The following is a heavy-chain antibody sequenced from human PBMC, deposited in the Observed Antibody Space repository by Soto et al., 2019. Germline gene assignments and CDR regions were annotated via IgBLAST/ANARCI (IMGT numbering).Heavy chain of an antibody. D-gene: IGHD3-3*01. CDR3: ARGGDYDFWSGSLYGMDV. Sequence: GGSLRLSCAASGFTFSSYDMHWVRQATGKGLEWVSAIGTAGDTYYPGSGKGRFTISRENAKNSLYLQMNSLRAGDTAVYYCARGGDYDFWSGSLYGMDVWGQGTTVTVSS. CDR2: IGTAGDT. J-gene: IGHJ6*02. CDR1: GFTFSSYD. V-gene: IGHV3-13*01.